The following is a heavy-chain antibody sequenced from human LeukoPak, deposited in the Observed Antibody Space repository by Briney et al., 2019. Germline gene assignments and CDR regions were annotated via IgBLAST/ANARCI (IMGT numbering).Heavy chain of an antibody. J-gene: IGHJ4*02. V-gene: IGHV1-18*01. CDR3: ARDGASYSGVPPYSDS. CDR1: GYTFSSYG. CDR2: ISGYNGNT. Sequence: ASVKVSCKASGYTFSSYGISWVRQAPGQGLEWMGWISGYNGNTSYAQKLQGRVTMTTDISTRTAYMEVRSLRFDDTAVYYCARDGASYSGVPPYSDSWGQGTLVTVSS. D-gene: IGHD5-12*01.